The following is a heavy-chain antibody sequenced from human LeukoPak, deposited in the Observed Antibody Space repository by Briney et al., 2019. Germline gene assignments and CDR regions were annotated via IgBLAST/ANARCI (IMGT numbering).Heavy chain of an antibody. CDR3: ARVRYSSSWYYGYAVGLFDY. D-gene: IGHD6-13*01. V-gene: IGHV1-2*02. J-gene: IGHJ4*02. Sequence: GASVKVSCKASGYTFTGYYMHWVRQAPGQGLEWMGWINPNSGGTNYAQKFQGRVTMTRDTSISTAYMELRSLRSDDTAVYYCARVRYSSSWYYGYAVGLFDYWGQGTLVTVSS. CDR2: INPNSGGT. CDR1: GYTFTGYY.